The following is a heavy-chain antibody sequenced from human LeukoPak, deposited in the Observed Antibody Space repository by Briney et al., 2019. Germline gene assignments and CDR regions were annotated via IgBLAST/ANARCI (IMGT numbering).Heavy chain of an antibody. CDR2: IYHSGST. V-gene: IGHV4-30-2*01. Sequence: SETLSLTCTVSGGSISSGGYYWSWIRQPPGKGLEWIGYIYHSGSTYYNPSLKSRVTISVDRSKNQFSLKLSSVTAADTAVYYCARGSPYYMDVWGKGTTVAVSS. J-gene: IGHJ6*03. D-gene: IGHD3-10*01. CDR3: ARGSPYYMDV. CDR1: GGSISSGGYY.